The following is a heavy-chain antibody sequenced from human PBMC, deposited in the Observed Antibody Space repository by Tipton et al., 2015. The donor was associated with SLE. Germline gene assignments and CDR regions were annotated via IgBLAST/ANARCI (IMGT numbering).Heavy chain of an antibody. CDR1: GFTFSAYA. CDR3: AKMNYYDTSGYLDH. Sequence: SLRLSCVASGFTFSAYAMTWVRQAPGRGLEWVSVISGTGGSTYYADSVKGRFTISRDNRDNTVSLHMTSLREEDTAVYFCAKMNYYDTSGYLDHWGQGTQVTVSA. D-gene: IGHD3-22*01. V-gene: IGHV3-23*01. CDR2: ISGTGGST. J-gene: IGHJ4*02.